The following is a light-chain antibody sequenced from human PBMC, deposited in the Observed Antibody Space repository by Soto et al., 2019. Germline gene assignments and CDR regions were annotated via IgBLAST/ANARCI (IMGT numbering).Light chain of an antibody. CDR2: DTT. Sequence: QAVVTQPPSPTGSPGGTVTLTCGASTGAVTSDHYPYWFQQKPGQAPKTLIYDTTNRHSWTPARFSGSLLGGKAALTLSGAQPEEEAEYYCLLAYSGARVFGGGTKVTVL. CDR3: LLAYSGARV. V-gene: IGLV7-46*01. J-gene: IGLJ3*02. CDR1: TGAVTSDHY.